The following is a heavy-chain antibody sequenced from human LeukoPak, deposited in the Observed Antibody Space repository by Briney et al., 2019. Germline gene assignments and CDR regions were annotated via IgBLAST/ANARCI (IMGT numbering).Heavy chain of an antibody. Sequence: PGGSLRLSCAASGFTFSNAWMSWVRQAPGKGLEWVGRIKSKTDGGTTDYAAPVKGRFTISRDDSKNTLYLQMNSLKTEGTAVYYCTTDRGITYYYDSSGRGIDYWGQGTLVTVSS. CDR1: GFTFSNAW. J-gene: IGHJ4*02. CDR3: TTDRGITYYYDSSGRGIDY. D-gene: IGHD3-22*01. V-gene: IGHV3-15*01. CDR2: IKSKTDGGTT.